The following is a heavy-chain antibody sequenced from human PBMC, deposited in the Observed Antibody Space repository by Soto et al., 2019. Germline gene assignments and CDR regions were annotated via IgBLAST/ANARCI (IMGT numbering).Heavy chain of an antibody. CDR1: GYTFTGHY. D-gene: IGHD3-10*01. CDR3: ARDLCPLGSGSPCPTFGMDV. V-gene: IGHV1-2*02. J-gene: IGHJ6*02. CDR2: LKPDNGGT. Sequence: QVQLVQSGAEVKPPGASVKVSCKASGYTFTGHYMHWVRQVSGRRLEFLGWLKPDNGGTYYAPKFQGRVRVTRDTSNTIAYMEMSGLHSDDTAVYFCARDLCPLGSGSPCPTFGMDVWGQGTTVAVTS.